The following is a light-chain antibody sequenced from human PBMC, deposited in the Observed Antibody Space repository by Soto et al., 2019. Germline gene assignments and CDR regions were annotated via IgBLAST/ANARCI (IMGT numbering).Light chain of an antibody. CDR1: QGISND. J-gene: IGKJ3*01. CDR2: AAS. CDR3: QKYNSAQLT. Sequence: DIPMTQSPSYLSASVGDRGTITCRASQGISNDLAWYQQKPGKVPKLLIYAASTLQSGVPSRFSGSGSGTDFTLTISSLQPEDVATYYCQKYNSAQLTFGPGTKVDIK. V-gene: IGKV1-27*01.